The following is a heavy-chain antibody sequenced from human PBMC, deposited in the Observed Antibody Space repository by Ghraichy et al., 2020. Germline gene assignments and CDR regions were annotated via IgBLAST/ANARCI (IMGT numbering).Heavy chain of an antibody. CDR2: IFHPGGT. V-gene: IGHV4-38-2*01. J-gene: IGHJ4*02. CDR1: GHSIKTNYY. Sequence: SETLSLTCAVSGHSIKTNYYWGWIRQPPGKGLEWIGNIFHPGGTYYNPSLKSRVTISVDTSKNQFSLKLISVTAADTAVYYCARKLRDSGNYDYWGQGTLVTVSS. D-gene: IGHD2-21*01. CDR3: ARKLRDSGNYDY.